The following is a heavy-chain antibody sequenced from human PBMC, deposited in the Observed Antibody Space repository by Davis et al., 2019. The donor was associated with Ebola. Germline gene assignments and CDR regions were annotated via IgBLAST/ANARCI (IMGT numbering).Heavy chain of an antibody. Sequence: GGSLRLSCAASGFTFSSYGMHWVRQAPGKGLEWVAVIWYDGSNKYYADSVKGRFTISRDNSKNTLYLQMNSLRVEDTAVYYCTKDYGDYVNDDWGQGTLVTVSS. J-gene: IGHJ4*02. CDR1: GFTFSSYG. D-gene: IGHD4-17*01. V-gene: IGHV3-33*06. CDR3: TKDYGDYVNDD. CDR2: IWYDGSNK.